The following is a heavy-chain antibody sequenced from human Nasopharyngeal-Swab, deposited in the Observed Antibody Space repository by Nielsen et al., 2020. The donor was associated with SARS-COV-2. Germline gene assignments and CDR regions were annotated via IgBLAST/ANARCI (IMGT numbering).Heavy chain of an antibody. CDR1: GFTFSSYS. V-gene: IGHV3-21*01. J-gene: IGHJ4*02. D-gene: IGHD3-16*02. Sequence: GESLKISCAASGFTFSSYSMNWVRQAPGKGLEWVSSISSSSSYIYYADSVKGRFTISRDNAKNPLYLQMNSLRAEDTAVYYCARDRENVWGSYRVPLLDYWGQGTLVTVSS. CDR3: ARDRENVWGSYRVPLLDY. CDR2: ISSSSSYI.